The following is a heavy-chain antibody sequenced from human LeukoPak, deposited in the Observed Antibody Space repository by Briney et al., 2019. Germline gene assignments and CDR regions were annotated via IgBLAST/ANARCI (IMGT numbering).Heavy chain of an antibody. Sequence: GGSLRLSCAASGFTFSSYAMSWVRQAPGKGLEWVSAISGSGGSTYHADSVKGRFTISRDNSKNTLYLQMNSLRAEDTAVYYCAKGIGYSYSLFDYWGQGTLVTVSS. V-gene: IGHV3-23*01. J-gene: IGHJ4*02. CDR2: ISGSGGST. D-gene: IGHD5-18*01. CDR1: GFTFSSYA. CDR3: AKGIGYSYSLFDY.